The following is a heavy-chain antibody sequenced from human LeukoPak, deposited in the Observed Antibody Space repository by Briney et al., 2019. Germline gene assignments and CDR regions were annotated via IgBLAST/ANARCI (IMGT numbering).Heavy chain of an antibody. CDR1: GGSFSGYY. CDR2: INHSGST. CDR3: ARVGLVEGYCSSTSCSPFDP. Sequence: SETLSLTCAAYGGSFSGYYWSWIRQPPGKGLEWIGEINHSGSTNYNPSLKSRVTTSVDTSKNQFSLKLSSVTAADTAVYYCARVGLVEGYCSSTSCSPFDPWGQGTLVTVSS. D-gene: IGHD2-2*01. J-gene: IGHJ5*02. V-gene: IGHV4-34*01.